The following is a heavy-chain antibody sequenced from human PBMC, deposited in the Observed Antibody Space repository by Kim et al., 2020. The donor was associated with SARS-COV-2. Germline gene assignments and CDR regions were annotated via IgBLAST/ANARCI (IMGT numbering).Heavy chain of an antibody. CDR1: GGSFSGYY. CDR3: ARRPYRDSSGYYYVRGELDE. D-gene: IGHD3-22*01. V-gene: IGHV4-34*01. Sequence: SETLSLTCAVYGGSFSGYYWSWIRQPPGKGLEWIGEINHSGSTNYNPSLKSRVTISVDTSKNQFSLKLSSVTAADTAVYYCARRPYRDSSGYYYVRGELDEWGQGTLVTVSS. CDR2: INHSGST. J-gene: IGHJ1*01.